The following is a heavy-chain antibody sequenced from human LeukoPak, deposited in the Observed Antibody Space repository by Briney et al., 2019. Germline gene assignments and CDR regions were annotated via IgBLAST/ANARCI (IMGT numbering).Heavy chain of an antibody. D-gene: IGHD3-22*01. J-gene: IGHJ5*02. CDR1: GYTFVDFD. Sequence: ASVKVSCKASGYTFVDFDINWVRQATGQGLEWMGWMNPNSDNTGYAQKFQGRVTMTRNTSISTAYMELSSLRSEDTAVYYCARVTFPFYYEVGDWFDPWGQGTLVTVSS. CDR2: MNPNSDNT. CDR3: ARVTFPFYYEVGDWFDP. V-gene: IGHV1-8*02.